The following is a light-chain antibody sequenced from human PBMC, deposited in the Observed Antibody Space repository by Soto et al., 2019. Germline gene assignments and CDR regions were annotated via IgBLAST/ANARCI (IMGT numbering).Light chain of an antibody. V-gene: IGLV2-8*01. CDR2: EVV. CDR1: KSDIGVYDF. CDR3: KSYAGSNTYV. Sequence: QSALTQPPSASGSPGQSVTISCTGTKSDIGVYDFASWYQHHPGNAPRLIIYEVVQRPSGVPDRFSGSKSGNTASLTVSGLQAADEADYFCKSYAGSNTYVFGSGTKVTVL. J-gene: IGLJ1*01.